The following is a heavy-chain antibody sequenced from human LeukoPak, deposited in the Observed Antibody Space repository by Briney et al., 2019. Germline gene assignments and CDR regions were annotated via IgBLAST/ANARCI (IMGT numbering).Heavy chain of an antibody. D-gene: IGHD1-1*01. V-gene: IGHV3-23*01. CDR3: AKDGTSGTWDN. Sequence: GGSLRLSCVASGFTFSTNAMSWVRQAPGKGLEWVSAISGGGGSTFYADSVKGRFTISRDNSKSTLYLQLNSLKTEDTALYYCAKDGTSGTWDNWGQGTLVTVSS. CDR1: GFTFSTNA. CDR2: ISGGGGST. J-gene: IGHJ4*02.